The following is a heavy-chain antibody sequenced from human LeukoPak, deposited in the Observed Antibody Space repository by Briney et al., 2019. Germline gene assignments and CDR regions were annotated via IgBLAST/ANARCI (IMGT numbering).Heavy chain of an antibody. Sequence: GGSLRLSCAASGFTFSRNNMNWVRQAPGKGLEWVAYISSNNNNIYYADSVKGRFTISRDNAKNTLYPQMNSLRAEDTAVYYCARVGGSIVGGVDHFDYWGQGTLVTVSS. CDR3: ARVGGSIVGGVDHFDY. CDR2: ISSNNNNI. CDR1: GFTFSRNN. V-gene: IGHV3-48*01. D-gene: IGHD1-26*01. J-gene: IGHJ4*02.